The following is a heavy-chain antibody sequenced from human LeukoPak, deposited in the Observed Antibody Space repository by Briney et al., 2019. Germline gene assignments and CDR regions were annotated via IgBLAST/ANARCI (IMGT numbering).Heavy chain of an antibody. V-gene: IGHV3-7*01. J-gene: IGHJ6*03. CDR2: IKQDGSEK. CDR1: GLTFSSYW. Sequence: GGSLRLSCAASGLTFSSYWMTWVRQAPGKGLEWVANIKQDGSEKYYVDSVKGRFTISRDNAKNSLYLQMNSLRAEDTAVYYCARRYMDVWGKGTTVTVSS. CDR3: ARRYMDV.